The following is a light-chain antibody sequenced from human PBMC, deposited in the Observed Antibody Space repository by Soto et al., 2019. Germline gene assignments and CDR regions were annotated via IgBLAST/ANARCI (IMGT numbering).Light chain of an antibody. CDR1: QSVSSSY. V-gene: IGKV3-20*01. CDR2: GAS. J-gene: IGKJ1*01. CDR3: QQYDTSPWT. Sequence: EIVLTQSPGTLSLSPGERATLSCRARQSVSSSYLAWYQQKPGQAPRLLIYGASSRATGIPDRFSGSGSGADFTLTISRLEPEDFAVYSCQQYDTSPWTFGQGTKVEIK.